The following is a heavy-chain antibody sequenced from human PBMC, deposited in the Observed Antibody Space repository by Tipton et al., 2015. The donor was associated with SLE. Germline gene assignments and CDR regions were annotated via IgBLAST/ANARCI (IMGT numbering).Heavy chain of an antibody. D-gene: IGHD3-16*01. Sequence: TLSLTCTVSGGSISSSSFYWGWIRQPPGKGLEWIGSGYYSGRTHYNPSLKSRVTISEDTSKNQFSLKVTSVTAADTAVYYCARQRLRLLSPLDSWGQGTTVTVSS. V-gene: IGHV4-39*01. CDR3: ARQRLRLLSPLDS. CDR2: GYYSGRT. J-gene: IGHJ6*02. CDR1: GGSISSSSFY.